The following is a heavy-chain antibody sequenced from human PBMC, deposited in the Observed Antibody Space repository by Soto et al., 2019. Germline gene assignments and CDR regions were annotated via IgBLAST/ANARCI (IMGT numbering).Heavy chain of an antibody. CDR3: ARERTRGFDP. V-gene: IGHV1-8*01. CDR2: MNPNSGNT. J-gene: IGHJ5*02. CDR1: GYTFTSYD. Sequence: QVQLVQSGAEVKKPGASVKVSCKASGYTFTSYDINWVRQATGQGLAWMGWMNPNSGNTAYAQKFLERVTMNRNTSKSTASMELSSLRSENTSVYYCARERTRGFDPWGQGTLVTVSS.